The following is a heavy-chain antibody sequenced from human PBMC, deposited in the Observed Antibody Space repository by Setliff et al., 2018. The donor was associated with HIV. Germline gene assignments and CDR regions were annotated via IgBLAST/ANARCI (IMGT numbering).Heavy chain of an antibody. CDR2: ISTGSSYK. CDR3: ARDPVENGDYDAEGYFQH. V-gene: IGHV3-21*01. Sequence: VGSLRLSCAASGFTFSGYSMTWVRQAPGKGLEWVSSISTGSSYKYYADSVKSRFTITRDNAKRSVFPKMNSQRAEDTAVYYCARDPVENGDYDAEGYFQHWGQGTLVTVSS. J-gene: IGHJ1*01. CDR1: GFTFSGYS. D-gene: IGHD4-17*01.